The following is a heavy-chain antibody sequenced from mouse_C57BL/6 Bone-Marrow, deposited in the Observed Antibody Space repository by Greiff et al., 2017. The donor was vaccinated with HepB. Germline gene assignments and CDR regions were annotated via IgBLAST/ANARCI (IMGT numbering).Heavy chain of an antibody. V-gene: IGHV1-15*01. CDR2: IDPETGGT. D-gene: IGHD1-1*01. CDR1: GYTFTDYE. J-gene: IGHJ4*01. CDR3: TPYYDGREDY. Sequence: VKLQESGAELVRPGASVTLSCKASGYTFTDYEMHWVKQTPVHGLEWIGAIDPETGGTAYNQKFKGKAILTADKSSSTAYMELRSLTSEDSAVYYCTPYYDGREDYWGQGTSVTVSS.